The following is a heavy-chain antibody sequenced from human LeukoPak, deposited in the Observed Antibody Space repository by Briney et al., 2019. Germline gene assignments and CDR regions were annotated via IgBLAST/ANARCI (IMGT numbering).Heavy chain of an antibody. Sequence: SVKVSCKASGGTFSSYTISWVRQAPGQGLEWMGRIIPILGIANYAQKFQGRVTITADESTSTAYMELSSLRSEDTAVYYCASHGAYDFWSGYPYYYYYYMDVWGKGTTVTVSS. CDR3: ASHGAYDFWSGYPYYYYYYMDV. CDR2: IIPILGIA. CDR1: GGTFSSYT. V-gene: IGHV1-69*02. J-gene: IGHJ6*03. D-gene: IGHD3-3*01.